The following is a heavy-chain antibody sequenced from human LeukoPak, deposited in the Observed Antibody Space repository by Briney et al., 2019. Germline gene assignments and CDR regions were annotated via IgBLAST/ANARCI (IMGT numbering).Heavy chain of an antibody. V-gene: IGHV4-39*07. CDR1: GGSISSSNYY. CDR3: ARVLAYYDILTGYSNAFDI. D-gene: IGHD3-9*01. J-gene: IGHJ3*02. CDR2: IFYSGST. Sequence: ASETLSLTCTVSGGSISSSNYYWGWIRQPPGKGLEWIGSIFYSGSTNYNPSLKSRVTISVDTSKNQFSLKLSSVTAADTAVYYCARVLAYYDILTGYSNAFDIWGQGTMVTVSS.